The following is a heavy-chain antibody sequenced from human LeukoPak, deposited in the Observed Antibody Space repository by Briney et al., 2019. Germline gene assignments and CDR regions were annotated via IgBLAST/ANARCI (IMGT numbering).Heavy chain of an antibody. CDR3: AKEIDTLGTNAFDI. D-gene: IGHD2-15*01. CDR1: GFTFDDYA. Sequence: GRSLRLSCAASGFTFDDYAMHWVRQAPGKGLEWVSLISGDGGSTYYADSVRGRFTISRDNSKNSLYLQMDSLRTEDTAFYYCAKEIDTLGTNAFDIWGQGTMVTVSS. CDR2: ISGDGGST. V-gene: IGHV3-43*02. J-gene: IGHJ3*02.